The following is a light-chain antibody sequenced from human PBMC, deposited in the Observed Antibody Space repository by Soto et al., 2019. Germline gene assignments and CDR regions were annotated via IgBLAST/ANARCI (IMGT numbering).Light chain of an antibody. J-gene: IGKJ1*01. CDR1: QSVSDY. CDR3: QQRSNWPPWT. Sequence: EIVLTQSPATLSLSPGDRATLSCRASQSVSDYLAWYQHKPGQAPRLLIYGASNRATGIPARFSGSGSGTDFTLTTSSLEPEDFAVYYCQQRSNWPPWTFGQGTKVEIK. V-gene: IGKV3-11*01. CDR2: GAS.